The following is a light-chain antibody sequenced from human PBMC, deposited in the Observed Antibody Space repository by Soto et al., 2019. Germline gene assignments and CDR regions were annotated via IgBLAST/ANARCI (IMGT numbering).Light chain of an antibody. CDR1: QRISSW. CDR2: AAS. J-gene: IGKJ1*01. Sequence: DIQMTQSPSTLSASVGDRVTITCRASQRISSWLAWYQQKPGKAPKLLIYAASGLASGVPSRFSGSVSGTEFTLTISSLQPDDFATYYCQRYDTYSWTFGQGTKVEIK. CDR3: QRYDTYSWT. V-gene: IGKV1-5*03.